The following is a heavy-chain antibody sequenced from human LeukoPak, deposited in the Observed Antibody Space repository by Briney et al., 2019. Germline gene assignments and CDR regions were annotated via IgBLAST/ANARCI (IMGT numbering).Heavy chain of an antibody. CDR1: GGTFSSYT. CDR2: IIPVFGTA. Sequence: ASVKVSCKASGGTFSSYTISWVRQAPGQGLEWLGGIIPVFGTANYAQKFQGRVTITADESTSIAYMELSSLRSEDTAVYYCARAVYYYDSSGFDYWGQGTLVTVSS. D-gene: IGHD3-22*01. J-gene: IGHJ4*02. CDR3: ARAVYYYDSSGFDY. V-gene: IGHV1-69*13.